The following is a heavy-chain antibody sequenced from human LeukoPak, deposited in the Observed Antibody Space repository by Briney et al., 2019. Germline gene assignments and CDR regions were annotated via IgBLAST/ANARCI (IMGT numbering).Heavy chain of an antibody. CDR1: GFSFSNYD. Sequence: GRSLRLSCAASGFSFSNYDMHWVRQAPGKGLEWVAVIWYDGSNKYYADSVKGRFTISRDNSKNTLYLQMNSLRVEDTAVHYCARGDPTVTTKQNFDYWGQGTLVTVSS. CDR2: IWYDGSNK. J-gene: IGHJ4*02. CDR3: ARGDPTVTTKQNFDY. D-gene: IGHD4-17*01. V-gene: IGHV3-33*01.